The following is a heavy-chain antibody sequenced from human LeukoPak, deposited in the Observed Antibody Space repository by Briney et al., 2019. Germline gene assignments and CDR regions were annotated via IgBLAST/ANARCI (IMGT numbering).Heavy chain of an antibody. CDR1: GFTLSSYA. D-gene: IGHD3-22*01. J-gene: IGHJ4*02. V-gene: IGHV3-23*01. CDR3: AKDRYYYDSSGYYGY. CDR2: ISGSGGST. Sequence: GGSLRLSCAASGFTLSSYAMSWVRQAPGKGLEWVSAISGSGGSTYYADSVKGRFTISRDNSKNTLYLQMNSLRAEDTAVYYCAKDRYYYDSSGYYGYWGQGSLVTVSS.